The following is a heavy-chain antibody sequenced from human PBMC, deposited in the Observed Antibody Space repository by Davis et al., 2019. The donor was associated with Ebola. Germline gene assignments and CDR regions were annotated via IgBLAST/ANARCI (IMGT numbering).Heavy chain of an antibody. Sequence: SVKVSCKASGYTFTGYYMHWVRQAPGQGLEWMGRIIPILGIANYAQKFQGRVTITADKSTSTAYMELSSLRSEDTAVYYCARAEYNWNYFAYWGQGTLVTVSS. CDR2: IIPILGIA. CDR1: GYTFTGYY. V-gene: IGHV1-69*04. J-gene: IGHJ4*02. CDR3: ARAEYNWNYFAY. D-gene: IGHD1-20*01.